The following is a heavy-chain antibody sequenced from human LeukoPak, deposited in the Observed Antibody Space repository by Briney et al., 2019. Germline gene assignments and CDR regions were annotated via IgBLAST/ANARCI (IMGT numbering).Heavy chain of an antibody. D-gene: IGHD3-22*01. CDR2: IKYDGSHK. CDR1: GFSFSSYW. CDR3: ASSHDSSGND. J-gene: IGHJ4*02. V-gene: IGHV3-7*01. Sequence: GGSLRLSCVASGFSFSSYWMAWVRQASGKGLEWVANIKYDGSHKYYVDSVKGRLTISRDNAKNSVYLQMNSLRVDDTAVYFCASSHDSSGNDWGQGTMVTVSS.